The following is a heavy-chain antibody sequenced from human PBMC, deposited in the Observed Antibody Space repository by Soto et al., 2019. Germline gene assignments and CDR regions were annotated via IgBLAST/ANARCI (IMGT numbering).Heavy chain of an antibody. Sequence: GGSLRLSCAAXGFTFSSYGMHWVRQAPGKGLEWVAVIWYDGSNKYYADSVKGRFTISRDNSKNTLYLQMNSLRAEDTAVYYCAKEGGYSYGYVVYWGQGTLVTVSS. V-gene: IGHV3-33*06. D-gene: IGHD5-18*01. CDR3: AKEGGYSYGYVVY. CDR1: GFTFSSYG. CDR2: IWYDGSNK. J-gene: IGHJ4*02.